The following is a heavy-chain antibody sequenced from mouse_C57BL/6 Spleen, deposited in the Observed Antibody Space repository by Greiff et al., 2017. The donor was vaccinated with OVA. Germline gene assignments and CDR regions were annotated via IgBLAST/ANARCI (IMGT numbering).Heavy chain of an antibody. D-gene: IGHD1-1*01. CDR2: IDPSDSYT. J-gene: IGHJ3*01. Sequence: QVQLKQPGAELVMPGASVKLSCKASGYTFTSYWMHWVKQRPGQGLEWIGEIDPSDSYTNYNQKFKGKSTLTVDKSSSTAYMQLSSLTSEDSAVYYCARHYYGSSYVFWFAYWGQGTLVTVSA. V-gene: IGHV1-69*01. CDR1: GYTFTSYW. CDR3: ARHYYGSSYVFWFAY.